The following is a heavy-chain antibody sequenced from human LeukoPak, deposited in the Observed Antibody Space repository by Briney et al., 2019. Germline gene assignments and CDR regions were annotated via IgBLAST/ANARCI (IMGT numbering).Heavy chain of an antibody. Sequence: SETLTLTCTASGASISSYTYYWGWLRPPPGQGLESIGSLDNSASTHYNPSLKRLATFAVNTSNNQFSLRQRPLTAATTAIYYCARNKAITTAGTFDQWGQGTLVTVSS. CDR1: GASISSYTYY. CDR2: LDNSAST. CDR3: ARNKAITTAGTFDQ. D-gene: IGHD5-18*01. V-gene: IGHV4-39*01. J-gene: IGHJ4*02.